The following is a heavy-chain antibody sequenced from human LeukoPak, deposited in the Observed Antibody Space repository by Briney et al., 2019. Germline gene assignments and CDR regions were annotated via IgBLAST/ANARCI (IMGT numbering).Heavy chain of an antibody. Sequence: GASVKVSCKASGGTFSNYAISWVRQAPGQGLEWMGGIIPIFGTANYAQKFQGRVTITADESTSTAYMELSSLRSEDTAVYYCARDWGYGDLRGDWFDPWGQGTLVTVSS. V-gene: IGHV1-69*13. CDR1: GGTFSNYA. CDR3: ARDWGYGDLRGDWFDP. J-gene: IGHJ5*02. CDR2: IIPIFGTA. D-gene: IGHD4-17*01.